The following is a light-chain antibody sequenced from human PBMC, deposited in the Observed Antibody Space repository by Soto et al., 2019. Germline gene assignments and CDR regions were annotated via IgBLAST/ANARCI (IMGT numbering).Light chain of an antibody. Sequence: QSVLTQPASVSGSPGQSITVSCSGTSSDIGYYNYVSWYQQHPGRAPKVVIYDVSNRPSGVSNRFSGSKSGNTASLTISGLQAEDEADYYCASYTTSSTYVFGTGTKVTVL. CDR2: DVS. CDR1: SSDIGYYNY. J-gene: IGLJ1*01. CDR3: ASYTTSSTYV. V-gene: IGLV2-14*03.